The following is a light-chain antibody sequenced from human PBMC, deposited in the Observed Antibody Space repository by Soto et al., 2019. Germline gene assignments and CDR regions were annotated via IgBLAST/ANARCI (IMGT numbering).Light chain of an antibody. Sequence: DIQMTQSPSTLSASVGDRVTITCRASQSISSWLAWYQQKPGTAPNLLIYKASTLHSGVPSRFSGSGSGTEFSLTIISLQPDDAATYYCQQYNDNWTFGQGTKVEIK. CDR2: KAS. CDR1: QSISSW. CDR3: QQYNDNWT. J-gene: IGKJ1*01. V-gene: IGKV1-5*03.